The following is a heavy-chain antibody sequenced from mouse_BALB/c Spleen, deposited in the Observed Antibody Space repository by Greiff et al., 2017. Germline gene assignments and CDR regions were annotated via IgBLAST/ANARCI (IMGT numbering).Heavy chain of an antibody. V-gene: IGHV2-9*02. CDR1: GFSLTSYG. D-gene: IGHD1-1*01. J-gene: IGHJ1*01. CDR2: IWAGGST. CDR3: ARVGGSSPSWYFDV. Sequence: VKVEESGPGLVAPSQSLSITCTVSGFSLTSYGVHWVRQPPGKGLEWLGVIWAGGSTNYNSALMSRLSISKDNSKSQVFLKMNSLQTDDTAMYYCARVGGSSPSWYFDVWGAGTTVTVSS.